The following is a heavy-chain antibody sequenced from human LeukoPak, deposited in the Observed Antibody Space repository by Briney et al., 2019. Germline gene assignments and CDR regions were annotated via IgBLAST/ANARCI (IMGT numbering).Heavy chain of an antibody. V-gene: IGHV3-15*01. CDR1: GFTFSNAC. Sequence: GGSLRLSCAASGFTFSNACMRWVRQAPGKGLEWVGRIKSKTDGGTTDYASPVKGRFTITRDDSKNTLYLKMNSLKTENTAVYYCTTDSYGYWGQGTLVTVSS. J-gene: IGHJ4*02. D-gene: IGHD5-18*01. CDR3: TTDSYGY. CDR2: IKSKTDGGTT.